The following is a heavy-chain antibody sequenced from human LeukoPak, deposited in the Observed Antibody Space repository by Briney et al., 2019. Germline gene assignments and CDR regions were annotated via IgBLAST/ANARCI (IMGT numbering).Heavy chain of an antibody. CDR1: GFTFSSYA. J-gene: IGHJ6*03. V-gene: IGHV3-64*01. Sequence: PGGSLRLSCAASGFTFSSYAMHWVRQAPGKGLEYVSAISSNGGSTYYANSVKGRFTISRDNSKNTLYLQMGSLRAEDMAVYYCARGGTGTAALYYYYYYMDVWGKGTTVTVSS. D-gene: IGHD6-13*01. CDR3: ARGGTGTAALYYYYYYMDV. CDR2: ISSNGGST.